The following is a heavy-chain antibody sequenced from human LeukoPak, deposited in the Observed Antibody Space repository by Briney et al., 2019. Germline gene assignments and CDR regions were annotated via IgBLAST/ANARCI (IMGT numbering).Heavy chain of an antibody. V-gene: IGHV3-33*06. CDR1: GFTFSSYG. Sequence: GGSLRLSCAASGFTFSSYGMHWVRQATGKGGEWGAVIWYDGSKKYYADSVKCRFTTSRDNSKNTLYLQMNSLRAEDTAVYYCAKDAHCSGGSCYVRGYYYYMDVWGKGTTVTVSS. J-gene: IGHJ6*03. CDR2: IWYDGSKK. CDR3: AKDAHCSGGSCYVRGYYYYMDV. D-gene: IGHD2-15*01.